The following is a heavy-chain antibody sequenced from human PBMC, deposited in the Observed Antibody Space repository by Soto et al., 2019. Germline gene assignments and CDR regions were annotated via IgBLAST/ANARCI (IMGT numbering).Heavy chain of an antibody. J-gene: IGHJ4*02. D-gene: IGHD1-26*01. CDR2: ISYDGSNK. CDR1: GFTFSSYA. CDR3: ARESDWEPPFFDY. V-gene: IGHV3-30-3*01. Sequence: GGSLRLSCAASGFTFSSYAMHWVRQAPGKGLEWVAVISYDGSNKYYADSVKGRFTISRDNSKNTLYLQMNSLRAEDTAVYYCARESDWEPPFFDYWGQGTLVTVSS.